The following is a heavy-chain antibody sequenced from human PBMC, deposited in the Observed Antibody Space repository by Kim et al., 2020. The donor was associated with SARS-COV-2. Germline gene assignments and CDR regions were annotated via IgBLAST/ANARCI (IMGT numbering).Heavy chain of an antibody. V-gene: IGHV3-74*01. J-gene: IGHJ6*02. Sequence: GGSLRLSCAASGFTFSNYSMHWVRQAPGKGLVWVSRINSDGSSTSSADSVTGRFTISRDNAKNTRFLHLHRLRAETTAVYYCDSGNVVDVWGQWTMVTVS. CDR1: GFTFSNYS. CDR3: DSGNVVDV. D-gene: IGHD3-10*01. CDR2: INSDGSST.